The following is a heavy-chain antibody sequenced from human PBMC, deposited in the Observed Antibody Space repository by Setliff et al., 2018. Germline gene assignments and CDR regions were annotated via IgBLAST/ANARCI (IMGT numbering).Heavy chain of an antibody. Sequence: SETPSLTCTVSGGSISSHYWSWIRQPPGKGLEWIGSIYYSGSTNYNPSLKSRVTISVDTSKNQFSLKLSSVTAADTAVYYCARDYYYDSSGPGHWFDPWGQGTLVTVSS. V-gene: IGHV4-59*11. CDR2: IYYSGST. J-gene: IGHJ5*02. D-gene: IGHD3-22*01. CDR3: ARDYYYDSSGPGHWFDP. CDR1: GGSISSHY.